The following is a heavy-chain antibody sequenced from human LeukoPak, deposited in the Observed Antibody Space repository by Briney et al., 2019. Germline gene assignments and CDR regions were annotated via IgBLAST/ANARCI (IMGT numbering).Heavy chain of an antibody. CDR2: INPNSGGT. J-gene: IGHJ4*02. Sequence: GSVKVSCKASGYTFTGYYMHWVRQAPGQGLEWMGWINPNSGGTDYAQKFQGRVTMTRDTSISTAYMELSRLRSDDTAVYYCARKWVRGVISTDYWGQGTLVTVSS. D-gene: IGHD3-10*01. CDR1: GYTFTGYY. CDR3: ARKWVRGVISTDY. V-gene: IGHV1-2*02.